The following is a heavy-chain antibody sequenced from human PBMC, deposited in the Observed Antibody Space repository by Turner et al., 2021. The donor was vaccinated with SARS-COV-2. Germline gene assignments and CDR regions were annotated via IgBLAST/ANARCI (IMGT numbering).Heavy chain of an antibody. CDR3: ATTPWLRGHFDY. V-gene: IGHV4-39*01. D-gene: IGHD5-12*01. CDR2: IYYSGST. Sequence: QLQLQESGPGLVKPSETLSLTCTVSGASISSSSYYWGWIRQPPGQGLEWIGSIYYSGSTYYNPSLKRRVTISVDTSKNQFSLKLSSVTAADTAVYYCATTPWLRGHFDYWGQGTLVTVSS. J-gene: IGHJ4*02. CDR1: GASISSSSYY.